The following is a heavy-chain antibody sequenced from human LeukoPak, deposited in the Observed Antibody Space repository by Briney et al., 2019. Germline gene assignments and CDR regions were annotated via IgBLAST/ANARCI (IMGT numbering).Heavy chain of an antibody. V-gene: IGHV4-39*01. CDR3: ARRGITYSSSFFAY. J-gene: IGHJ4*02. Sequence: PSETLSLTCTVSGDSIGNSNYYCAWVRQPPGKGLEGLGSIFYSGSTYFNPSLKSRVTISVDTSKNQFSLNLHSVTAADTATYFCARRGITYSSSFFAYWGQGTLVTVSS. CDR1: GDSIGNSNYY. CDR2: IFYSGST. D-gene: IGHD6-13*01.